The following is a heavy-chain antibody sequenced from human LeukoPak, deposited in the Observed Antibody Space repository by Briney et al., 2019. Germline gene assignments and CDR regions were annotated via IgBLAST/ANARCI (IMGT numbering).Heavy chain of an antibody. D-gene: IGHD5-12*01. V-gene: IGHV1-69*04. Sequence: SVKVSCKASGGTISSYAISWVRQAPGQGLEWMGRIIPILGIANYAQKFQGRVTITADKSTSTAYMELSSLRSEDTAVYYCARIRRYSGYDLFDYWGQGTLVTVSS. CDR3: ARIRRYSGYDLFDY. CDR1: GGTISSYA. J-gene: IGHJ4*02. CDR2: IIPILGIA.